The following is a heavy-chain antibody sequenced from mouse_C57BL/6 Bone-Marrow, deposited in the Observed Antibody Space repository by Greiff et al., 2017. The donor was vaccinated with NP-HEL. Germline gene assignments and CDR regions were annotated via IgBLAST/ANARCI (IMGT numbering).Heavy chain of an antibody. J-gene: IGHJ4*01. CDR2: IDPSDSYT. CDR3: ARGDYDPLYYAMDY. V-gene: IGHV1-69*01. Sequence: VQLQQPGAELVMPGASVKLSCKASGYTFTSYWMHWVKQRPGQGLEWIGEIDPSDSYTNYNQKFKGKSTLTVDKSSSTAYMQLSSLTSEDSAVYYCARGDYDPLYYAMDYWGQGTSVTVSS. CDR1: GYTFTSYW. D-gene: IGHD2-4*01.